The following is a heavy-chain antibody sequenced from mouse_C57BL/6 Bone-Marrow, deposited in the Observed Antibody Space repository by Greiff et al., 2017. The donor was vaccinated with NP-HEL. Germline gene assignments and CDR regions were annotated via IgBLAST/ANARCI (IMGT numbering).Heavy chain of an antibody. CDR3: TALYYDYAGFAY. CDR2: IRLKSDNYAT. D-gene: IGHD2-4*01. CDR1: GFTFSNYW. J-gene: IGHJ3*01. Sequence: EVKVEESGGGLVQPGGSMKLSCVASGFTFSNYWMNWVRQSPEQGLEWVAQIRLKSDNYATHYAESVKGRFTISRDDSKSSVYLQMNNLRAEDTGIYYCTALYYDYAGFAYWGQGTLVTVSA. V-gene: IGHV6-3*01.